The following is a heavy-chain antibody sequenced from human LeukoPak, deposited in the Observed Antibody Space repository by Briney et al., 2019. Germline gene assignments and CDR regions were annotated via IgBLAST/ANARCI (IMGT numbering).Heavy chain of an antibody. V-gene: IGHV4-34*01. Sequence: PSETLSLTCAVHGGSLRDYYWSWIRQSPGKALEWIGEINHSGSTNYNPSPKSLVTLSVDKPQNQFSLKLSSMTAADTPAYYCAKVSYNLNYYSYYYYYMDVWGKGTTVTVSS. CDR2: INHSGST. J-gene: IGHJ6*03. CDR1: GGSLRDYY. D-gene: IGHD1-7*01. CDR3: AKVSYNLNYYSYYYYYMDV.